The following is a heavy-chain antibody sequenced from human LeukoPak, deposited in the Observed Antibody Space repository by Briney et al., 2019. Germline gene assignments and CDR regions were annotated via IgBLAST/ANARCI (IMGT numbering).Heavy chain of an antibody. V-gene: IGHV3-11*01. CDR3: ARASSQYYYGSGKNNWFDP. D-gene: IGHD3-10*01. Sequence: GGSLRLSCAASGFTFSDYYMSWIRQAPGKGLEWVSYISSSGSTIYYADSVKGRFTFSRDNAKNSLYLQMNSLRAEDTAVYYCARASSQYYYGSGKNNWFDPWGQGTLVTVSS. J-gene: IGHJ5*02. CDR1: GFTFSDYY. CDR2: ISSSGSTI.